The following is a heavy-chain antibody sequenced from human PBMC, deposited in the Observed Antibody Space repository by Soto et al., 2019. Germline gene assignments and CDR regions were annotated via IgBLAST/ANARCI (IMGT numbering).Heavy chain of an antibody. CDR2: MNPDSGNS. CDR1: GYTFTHFD. V-gene: IGHV1-8*01. CDR3: ARAYHLVPKF. D-gene: IGHD2-15*01. Sequence: GASVKVSCKTSGYTFTHFDIHWVRQATGQGLEWVGWMNPDSGNSGFTQRFQGRVSMTRNASMSTAYMEIHSLTSADTAIYYCARAYHLVPKFWGQGTLVTV. J-gene: IGHJ4*02.